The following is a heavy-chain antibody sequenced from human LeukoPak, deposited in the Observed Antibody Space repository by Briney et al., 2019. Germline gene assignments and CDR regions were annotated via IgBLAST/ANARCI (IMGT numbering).Heavy chain of an antibody. D-gene: IGHD2-8*01. Sequence: ASVKVSCKASGYTFTGYYMHWVRQAPGQGLEWMGWINPNSGGTNYAQKVQGRVTMTRDTSISTAYMELSRLRSDDTAVYYCARDLMLALYNWFDPWGQGTLVTVSS. J-gene: IGHJ5*02. V-gene: IGHV1-2*02. CDR1: GYTFTGYY. CDR3: ARDLMLALYNWFDP. CDR2: INPNSGGT.